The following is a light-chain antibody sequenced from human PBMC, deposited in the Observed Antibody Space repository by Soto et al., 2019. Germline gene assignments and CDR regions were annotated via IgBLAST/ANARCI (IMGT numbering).Light chain of an antibody. CDR3: QQYDNLPT. Sequence: DIQMTQSPSSLSASVGDRVTITCQAIQDISNYLNWYQQKPVKAPKLLIYDASNLETGVPSRFSGSGSGTDFTFTISSLQPEDISTYYCQQYDNLPTFGQGTKVEIK. V-gene: IGKV1-33*01. CDR2: DAS. J-gene: IGKJ1*01. CDR1: QDISNY.